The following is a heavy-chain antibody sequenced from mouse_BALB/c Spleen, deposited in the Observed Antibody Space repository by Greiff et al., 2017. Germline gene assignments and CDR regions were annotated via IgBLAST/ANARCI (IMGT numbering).Heavy chain of an antibody. D-gene: IGHD2-3*01. CDR2: ISSGSSTI. CDR1: GFTFSSFG. V-gene: IGHV5-17*02. CDR3: ARLRDGYYVGYAMDY. Sequence: EVKLEESGGGLVQPGGSRKLSCAASGFTFSSFGMHWVRQAPEKGLEWVAYISSGSSTIYYADTVKGRFTISRDNPKNTLFLQMTSLRSEDTAMYYCARLRDGYYVGYAMDYWGQGTSVTVSS. J-gene: IGHJ4*01.